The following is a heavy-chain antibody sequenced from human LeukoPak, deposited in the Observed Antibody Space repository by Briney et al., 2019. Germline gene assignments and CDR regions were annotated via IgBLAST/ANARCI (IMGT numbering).Heavy chain of an antibody. Sequence: GASVKVSCKASGYTFTSYGISWVRQAPGQGLEWMGWISAYNGNTNYAQKLQGRVTMTTDTSTSTAYMELRSLRSDDTAVYYCARVSKIAAAAGLAEYFQHWGQGTLVTVSS. CDR3: ARVSKIAAAAGLAEYFQH. CDR2: ISAYNGNT. V-gene: IGHV1-18*01. J-gene: IGHJ1*01. D-gene: IGHD6-13*01. CDR1: GYTFTSYG.